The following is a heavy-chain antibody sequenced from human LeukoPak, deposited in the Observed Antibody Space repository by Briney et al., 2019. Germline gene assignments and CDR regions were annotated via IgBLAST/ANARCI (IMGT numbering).Heavy chain of an antibody. D-gene: IGHD3-16*02. V-gene: IGHV1-69*13. CDR3: ARQRLGELSLYDY. J-gene: IGHJ4*02. Sequence: GASVKVSCKASGYTFTSYAISWVRQAPGQGLEWMGGITPIFGTANYAQKFQGRVTITADESTSTAYMELSSLRSEDTAVYYCARQRLGELSLYDYWGQGTLVTVSS. CDR2: ITPIFGTA. CDR1: GYTFTSYA.